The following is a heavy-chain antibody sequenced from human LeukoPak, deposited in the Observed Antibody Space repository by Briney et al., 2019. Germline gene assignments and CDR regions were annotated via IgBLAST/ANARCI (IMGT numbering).Heavy chain of an antibody. D-gene: IGHD4-11*01. CDR3: ARHFSRYRNYASAATSLDY. CDR2: IYHSGST. Sequence: PSETLSLTCAVSGYSISSGYYWGWIRQPPVKGLEWIGSIYHSGSTYYNPSLKSRVTISVDTSKNQFSLKLSSVTAADTAVYYCARHFSRYRNYASAATSLDYWGQGTLVTVSS. J-gene: IGHJ4*02. CDR1: GYSISSGYY. V-gene: IGHV4-38-2*01.